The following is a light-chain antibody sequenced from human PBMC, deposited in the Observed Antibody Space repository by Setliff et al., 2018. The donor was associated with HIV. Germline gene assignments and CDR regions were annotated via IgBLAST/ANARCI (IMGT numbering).Light chain of an antibody. CDR3: SPYANINTLV. J-gene: IGLJ1*01. V-gene: IGLV2-14*03. CDR1: SSDIGAYNY. CDR2: DVR. Sequence: QSVLTQPASVSGSPGQSITISCTGTSSDIGAYNYVSWYQQHPGKAPKVMIYDVRKRPSGVSNRFSGSKSGNTASLTISGLQAGDEATYYCSPYANINTLVFGTGTKVTVL.